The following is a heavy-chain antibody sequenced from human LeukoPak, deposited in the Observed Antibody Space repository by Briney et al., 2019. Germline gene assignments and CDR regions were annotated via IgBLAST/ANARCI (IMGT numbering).Heavy chain of an antibody. D-gene: IGHD6-13*01. CDR3: ARVGSSSWYGDY. Sequence: PGRSLRHSCAASGFTFSSYGMHWVRQVPGKGLEWVAVIWYDGSNKYYADSVKGRFTISRDNSKNTLYLQMNSLRAEDTAVYYCARVGSSSWYGDYWGQGTLVTVSS. V-gene: IGHV3-33*01. CDR1: GFTFSSYG. CDR2: IWYDGSNK. J-gene: IGHJ4*02.